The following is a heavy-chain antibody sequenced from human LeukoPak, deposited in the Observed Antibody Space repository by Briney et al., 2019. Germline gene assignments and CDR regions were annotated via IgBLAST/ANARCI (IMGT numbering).Heavy chain of an antibody. CDR3: AKASRTIPSCTIFGIIIYGMDV. Sequence: GGSLRLSCAASGFTFSSYAMSWVRQAPGKGLEWVSGISGSGGSTYYADSVKGRFTISRDNSKNTLYLQMSSLRAEDTAVYYCAKASRTIPSCTIFGIIIYGMDVWGQGTTVTVSS. CDR2: ISGSGGST. V-gene: IGHV3-23*01. J-gene: IGHJ6*02. CDR1: GFTFSSYA. D-gene: IGHD3-3*01.